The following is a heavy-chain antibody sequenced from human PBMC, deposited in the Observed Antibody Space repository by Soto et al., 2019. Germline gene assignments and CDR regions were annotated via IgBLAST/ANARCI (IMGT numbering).Heavy chain of an antibody. CDR3: ARVRLSGDYLFWFDP. CDR1: GYTFTSYG. CDR2: ISAYNGNT. D-gene: IGHD4-17*01. V-gene: IGHV1-18*01. J-gene: IGHJ5*02. Sequence: ASVKVSCKASGYTFTSYGISWVRQAPGQGLEWMGWISAYNGNTNYAQKLQGRVTMTTDTSTSTAYMELRSLRSDDTAVYYCARVRLSGDYLFWFDPWGQGTLVTVSS.